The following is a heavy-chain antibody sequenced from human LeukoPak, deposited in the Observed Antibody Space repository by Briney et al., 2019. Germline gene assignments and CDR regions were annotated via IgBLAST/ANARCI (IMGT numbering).Heavy chain of an antibody. CDR2: ISGSGGST. Sequence: PGGTLRLSCAASGFTFNTYGMSWVRQAPGKGLEGVSSISGSGGSTNYAASVKGRFTISRDNSKNTLYLQMNSLRGEDTAIYYCAKPGGGHREGVDWGQGTLVTVSS. CDR3: AKPGGGHREGVD. CDR1: GFTFNTYG. D-gene: IGHD3-16*01. V-gene: IGHV3-23*01. J-gene: IGHJ4*02.